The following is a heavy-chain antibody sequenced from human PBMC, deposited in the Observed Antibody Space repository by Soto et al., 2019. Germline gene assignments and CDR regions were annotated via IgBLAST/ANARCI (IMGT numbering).Heavy chain of an antibody. CDR2: ISSSGSTI. CDR1: GFTFSSYE. V-gene: IGHV3-48*03. CDR3: ASHRQQLPPYYYYGMDV. D-gene: IGHD6-13*01. Sequence: GSLRLSCAASGFTFSSYEMNWVRQAPGKGLEWVSYISSSGSTIYYADSVKGRFTISRDNAKNSLYLQMNSLRAEDTAVYYCASHRQQLPPYYYYGMDVWGQGTTVTVSS. J-gene: IGHJ6*02.